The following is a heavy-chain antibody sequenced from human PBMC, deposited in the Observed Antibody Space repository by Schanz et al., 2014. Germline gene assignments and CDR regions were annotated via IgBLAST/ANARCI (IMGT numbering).Heavy chain of an antibody. D-gene: IGHD1-26*01. Sequence: QVQLVESGGGVVQPGRSLRLSCAASGFTFRSYGMHWVRQAPGKGLEWVALISYDGSSKNHADFVQGRFTISRDNSKNALYLQMNSLRAEDTAVYYCARYSGSHYLVDYWGQGTLVTVSS. J-gene: IGHJ4*02. CDR1: GFTFRSYG. V-gene: IGHV3-33*01. CDR3: ARYSGSHYLVDY. CDR2: ISYDGSSK.